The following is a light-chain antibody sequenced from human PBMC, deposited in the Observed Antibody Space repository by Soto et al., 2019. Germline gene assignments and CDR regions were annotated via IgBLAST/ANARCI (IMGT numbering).Light chain of an antibody. J-gene: IGLJ2*01. V-gene: IGLV2-8*01. CDR2: EVS. CDR1: SSDVGGYNY. Sequence: QSALTQPPSASGSPGQSVTISCTGTSSDVGGYNYVSWYQQHPGKAPKLIIYEVSKRPSGVPDRFSGSKSGNTASLTVSGLQAEDEADYYCKSYGGGNNPEIFGGGTKLTVL. CDR3: KSYGGGNNPEI.